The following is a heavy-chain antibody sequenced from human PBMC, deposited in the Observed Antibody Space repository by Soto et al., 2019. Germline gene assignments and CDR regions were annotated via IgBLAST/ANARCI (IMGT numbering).Heavy chain of an antibody. V-gene: IGHV5-51*01. J-gene: IGHJ6*02. CDR2: IYPGDSDN. CDR3: ARTSAAGKYYYGMDV. Sequence: GESLKISCKGSGYSFTSYWIGWVRQMPGKGLEWMGIIYPGDSDNRYSPSFQGQVTISADKSISTAYLQWSSLKASYTAMYYCARTSAAGKYYYGMDVWGQGTTVTVSS. D-gene: IGHD6-13*01. CDR1: GYSFTSYW.